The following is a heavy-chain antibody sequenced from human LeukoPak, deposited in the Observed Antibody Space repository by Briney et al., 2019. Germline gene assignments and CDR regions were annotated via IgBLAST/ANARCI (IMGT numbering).Heavy chain of an antibody. CDR1: GVTFCSYS. Sequence: RGSLRLFCAASGVTFCSYSMYWGRPAPGGGLEWVSSISSSSNYIYYADSVKGRFTISRVNAKNSLYLQMNSLRAEDTAVYYCARVECPVAHFDYWGQGTLVTVSS. D-gene: IGHD3-3*01. V-gene: IGHV3-21*01. CDR2: ISSSSNYI. J-gene: IGHJ4*02. CDR3: ARVECPVAHFDY.